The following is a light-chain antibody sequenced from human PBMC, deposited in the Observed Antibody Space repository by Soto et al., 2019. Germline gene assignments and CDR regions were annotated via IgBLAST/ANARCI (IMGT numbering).Light chain of an antibody. CDR3: QQYGRSPYT. J-gene: IGKJ2*01. CDR1: QSVSSS. V-gene: IGKV3-20*01. CDR2: DAS. Sequence: EIVLTQSPGTLSLSPGERATLSCRASQSVSSSLVWYQQKPGQAPRLLIYDASSRATGIPDRFSGSGSGADFTLTISRLEPEDFAVYYCQQYGRSPYTFGQGTRLEIK.